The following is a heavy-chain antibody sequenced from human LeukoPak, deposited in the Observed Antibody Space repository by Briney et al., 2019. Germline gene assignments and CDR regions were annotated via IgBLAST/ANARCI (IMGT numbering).Heavy chain of an antibody. V-gene: IGHV3-30-3*01. CDR1: GFTFSSYA. J-gene: IGHJ5*02. Sequence: GGSLRLSCAASGFTFSSYAMHWVRQAPGTWLEWVAVISYDGSNKYYADSVKGRFTISRDNSKNTLYLQMNSLRAEDTAVYYCAKDFSGYYWMFDPWGQGTLVTVSS. D-gene: IGHD3-22*01. CDR2: ISYDGSNK. CDR3: AKDFSGYYWMFDP.